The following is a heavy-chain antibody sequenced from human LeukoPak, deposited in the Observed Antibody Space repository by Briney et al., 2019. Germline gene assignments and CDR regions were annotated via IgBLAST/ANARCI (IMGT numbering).Heavy chain of an antibody. J-gene: IGHJ4*02. CDR2: ISANNGNT. CDR3: ARDGLYTSNWNDY. V-gene: IGHV1-18*01. CDR1: GYTFTTYG. Sequence: GASVKVSCKTSGYTFTTYGITWVRQAPGQGLEWMGRISANNGNTHYAQKFQGRVTMTKDTSTSTAYMELRSLRSGDTAVYYCARDGLYTSNWNDYWGQGTLVTVSS. D-gene: IGHD1-1*01.